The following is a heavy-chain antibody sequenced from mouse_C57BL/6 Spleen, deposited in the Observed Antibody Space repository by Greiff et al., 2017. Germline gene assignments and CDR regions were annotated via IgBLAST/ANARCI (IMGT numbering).Heavy chain of an antibody. D-gene: IGHD1-1*01. V-gene: IGHV5-4*01. CDR2: ISDGGSYT. CDR3: ARKDYGSGDYFDY. J-gene: IGHJ2*01. CDR1: GFTFSSYA. Sequence: EVHLVESGGGLVKPGGSLKLSCAASGFTFSSYAMSWVRQTPEKRLEWVATISDGGSYTYYPDNVKGRFTISRDNAKNNLYLQMSHLKSEDTAMYYCARKDYGSGDYFDYWGQGTTLTVSS.